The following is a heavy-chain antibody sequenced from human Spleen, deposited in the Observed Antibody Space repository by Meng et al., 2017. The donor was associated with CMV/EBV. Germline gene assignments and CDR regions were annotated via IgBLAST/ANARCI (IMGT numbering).Heavy chain of an antibody. CDR1: GFSFSNYA. V-gene: IGHV3-30*04. CDR2: MSYDGTDK. J-gene: IGHJ4*02. CDR3: ARDLLFGVVIIDY. Sequence: GESLKISCAASGFSFSNYAMHWVRQAPGKGLEWVAVMSYDGTDKYYADSVKGRFTISRDNSENTLYLQMHSLRAEDTAAYYCARDLLFGVVIIDYWGQGTLVTVSS. D-gene: IGHD3-3*01.